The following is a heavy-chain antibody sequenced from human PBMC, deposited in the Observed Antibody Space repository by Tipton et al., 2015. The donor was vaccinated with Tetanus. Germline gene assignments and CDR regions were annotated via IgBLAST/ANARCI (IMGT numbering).Heavy chain of an antibody. Sequence: GLVKPSQTLSLTCSVSGASISSGGCFWNWIRHHPGKGLEWIGYVYYSGSTYYNPSLKSRVTISVDTSTNQFFLKLTSVTAADTGVYYCARDQGGGRVARLNWFDPWGQGTLVTVSS. V-gene: IGHV4-31*02. CDR1: GASISSGGCF. CDR2: VYYSGST. CDR3: ARDQGGGRVARLNWFDP. D-gene: IGHD2-21*01. J-gene: IGHJ5*02.